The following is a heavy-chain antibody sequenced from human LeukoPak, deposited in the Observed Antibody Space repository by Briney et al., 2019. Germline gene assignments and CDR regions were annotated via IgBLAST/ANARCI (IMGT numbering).Heavy chain of an antibody. CDR1: GGSFSGYY. J-gene: IGHJ5*02. CDR2: INHSGST. CDR3: ARGYCSSTSCYFSWFDP. V-gene: IGHV4-34*01. D-gene: IGHD2-2*01. Sequence: PSETLSLTYAVYGGSFSGYYWSWIRQPPGKGLEWIGEINHSGSTNYNPSLKSRVTISVDTSKNQFSLKLSSVTAADTAVYYCARGYCSSTSCYFSWFDPWGQGTLVTVSS.